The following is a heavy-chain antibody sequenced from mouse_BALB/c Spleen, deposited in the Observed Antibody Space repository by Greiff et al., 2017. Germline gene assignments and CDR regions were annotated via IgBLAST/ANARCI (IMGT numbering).Heavy chain of an antibody. CDR1: GYSFTSYW. CDR2: IYPGNSDT. CDR3: TVDYYGSSWSDY. J-gene: IGHJ2*01. D-gene: IGHD1-1*01. Sequence: EVQLQQSGTVLARPGASVKMSCKASGYSFTSYWMHWVKQRPGQGLEWIGAIYPGNSDTSYNQKFKGKAKLTAVTSASTAYMELSSLTNEDSAVYYCTVDYYGSSWSDYWGQGTTLTVSS. V-gene: IGHV1-5*01.